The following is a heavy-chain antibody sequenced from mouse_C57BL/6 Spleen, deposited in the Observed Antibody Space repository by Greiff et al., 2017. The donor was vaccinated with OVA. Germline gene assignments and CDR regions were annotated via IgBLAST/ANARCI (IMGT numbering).Heavy chain of an antibody. CDR1: GYTFTSYW. CDR3: TRGDWYVDY. J-gene: IGHJ2*01. Sequence: EVQLQQSGTVLTRPGASVKLSCKTSGYTFTSYWMHWVKQRPGQGLEWIGAIFPGHSDPSYNQQFKGKAKLTAVTSASTAYMELSSLTNEDSAVYYCTRGDWYVDYWGQGTTPTVSS. D-gene: IGHD3-3*01. CDR2: IFPGHSDP. V-gene: IGHV1-5*01.